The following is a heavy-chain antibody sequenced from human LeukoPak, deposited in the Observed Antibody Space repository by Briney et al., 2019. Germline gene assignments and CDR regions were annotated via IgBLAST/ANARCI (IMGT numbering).Heavy chain of an antibody. Sequence: PGRSLRLSCAASGFTFSSYAMHWVRQAPGKGLEWVAVISYDGSNKYYADSVKGRFTISRDNSKNTLYLQMNSLRAEDTAVYYCARHSRVGYNYADYGMDVWGQGTTVTVSS. CDR3: ARHSRVGYNYADYGMDV. CDR2: ISYDGSNK. V-gene: IGHV3-30-3*01. D-gene: IGHD5-18*01. CDR1: GFTFSSYA. J-gene: IGHJ6*02.